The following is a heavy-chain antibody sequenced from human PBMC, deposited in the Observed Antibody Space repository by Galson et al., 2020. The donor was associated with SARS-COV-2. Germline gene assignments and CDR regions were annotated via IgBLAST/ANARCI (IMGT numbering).Heavy chain of an antibody. J-gene: IGHJ3*01. CDR2: ISGSGGTT. V-gene: IGHV3-23*01. Sequence: GGSLRLSCAASGFTFDSFAMTWVRQAPGKGLEWVSSISGSGGTTDYTDSVKGRFTISRDNSKNTLYLQMNSLSAEDTANYYCAKDLKAAYMMLEHDAFNLWGQGTMVSVSA. CDR3: AKDLKAAYMMLEHDAFNL. D-gene: IGHD2-21*01. CDR1: GFTFDSFA.